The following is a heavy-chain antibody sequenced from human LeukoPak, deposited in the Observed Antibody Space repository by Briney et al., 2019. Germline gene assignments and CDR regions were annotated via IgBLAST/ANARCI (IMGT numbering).Heavy chain of an antibody. D-gene: IGHD1-1*01. J-gene: IGHJ3*02. Sequence: ASVKVSFKASGYTLTSYFIHWVRQAPGQGLEWMGIINPSGGSTSYAQKFQGRVTMTRDTSTSTVYMELSSLRSEDTAVYYCARDQDWNDGFDSWGQGTMVTVSS. CDR1: GYTLTSYF. V-gene: IGHV1-46*01. CDR2: INPSGGST. CDR3: ARDQDWNDGFDS.